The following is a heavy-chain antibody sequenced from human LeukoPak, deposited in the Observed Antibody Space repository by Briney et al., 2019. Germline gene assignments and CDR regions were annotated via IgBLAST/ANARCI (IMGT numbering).Heavy chain of an antibody. Sequence: QPGGSLRLSCAASGFSFRNYDMRWVRQPTGKGLEWVSAIGTVGDTFYPDSVKGRFTISRDNAKNFLYLQMNSLRAGDTAVYYCTRSTYCNSTSCYPGAFDIWGQGTMVTVSA. CDR1: GFSFRNYD. CDR3: TRSTYCNSTSCYPGAFDI. CDR2: IGTVGDT. D-gene: IGHD2-2*01. J-gene: IGHJ3*02. V-gene: IGHV3-13*01.